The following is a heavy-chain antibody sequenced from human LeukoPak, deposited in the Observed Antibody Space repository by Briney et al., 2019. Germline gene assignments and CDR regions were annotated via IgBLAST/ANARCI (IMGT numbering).Heavy chain of an antibody. D-gene: IGHD1-26*01. CDR1: GGSISSGSYY. Sequence: SQTLSLTCTVSGGSISSGSYYWSRIRQPAGKGLEWIGRIYTSGSTNYNPSLKSRVTISVDTSKNQFSLKLSSVTAADTAVYYCAREGIVGATTGFDYWGQGTLVTVSS. J-gene: IGHJ4*02. CDR2: IYTSGST. V-gene: IGHV4-61*02. CDR3: AREGIVGATTGFDY.